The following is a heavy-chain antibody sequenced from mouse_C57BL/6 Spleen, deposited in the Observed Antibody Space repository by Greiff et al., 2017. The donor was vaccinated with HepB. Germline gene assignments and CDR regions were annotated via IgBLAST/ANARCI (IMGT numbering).Heavy chain of an antibody. CDR2: IYPGSGST. CDR3: ARALDYAMDY. Sequence: VQLQQSGAELVKPGASVKMSCKASGYTFTSYWITWVKQRPGQGLEWIGDIYPGSGSTNYNEKFKSKATLTVDTSSSTAYMQLSSLTSGDSAVYYCARALDYAMDYWGQGTSVTVSS. CDR1: GYTFTSYW. D-gene: IGHD6-1*01. J-gene: IGHJ4*01. V-gene: IGHV1-55*01.